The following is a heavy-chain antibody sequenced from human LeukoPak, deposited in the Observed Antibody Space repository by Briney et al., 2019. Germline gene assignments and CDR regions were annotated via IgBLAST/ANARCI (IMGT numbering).Heavy chain of an antibody. CDR1: GYTFTSYY. CDR2: INPSGGNT. D-gene: IGHD3-22*01. V-gene: IGHV1-46*01. CDR3: ARADSSGYVSSDC. J-gene: IGHJ4*02. Sequence: ASVKVSCKASGYTFTSYYLQWVRQAPGQGLEWMGIINPSGGNTSYAQKFQGRVTMTRDMSTSTVYMELSSLRSEDTAVYYCARADSSGYVSSDCWGQGTLVTVSS.